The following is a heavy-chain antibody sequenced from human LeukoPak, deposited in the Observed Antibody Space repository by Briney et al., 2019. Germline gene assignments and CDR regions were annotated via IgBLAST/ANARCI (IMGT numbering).Heavy chain of an antibody. D-gene: IGHD3-22*01. CDR2: INTNTGNP. J-gene: IGHJ6*02. CDR3: ARDFPSSGYFHDYGMDV. V-gene: IGHV7-4-1*02. CDR1: GGTFSGYA. Sequence: GASVKVSCKASGGTFSGYAISWVRQAPGQGLEWTGWINTNTGNPTYAQGFTGRFVFSLDTSVSTAYLQISSLKAEDTAVYYCARDFPSSGYFHDYGMDVWGQGTTVTVSS.